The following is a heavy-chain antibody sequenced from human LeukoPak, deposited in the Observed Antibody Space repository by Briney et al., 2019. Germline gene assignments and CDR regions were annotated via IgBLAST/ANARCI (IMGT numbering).Heavy chain of an antibody. CDR2: INHSGST. J-gene: IGHJ6*02. CDR1: GGSFSGYY. Sequence: PSETLSLTCAVYGGSFSGYYWSWIRQPPGKGLEWIGEINHSGSTNYNPPLKSRVTISVGTSKNQFSLKLSSVTAADTAVYYCVIDYYGMDVWGQGTTVTVSS. CDR3: VIDYYGMDV. V-gene: IGHV4-34*01.